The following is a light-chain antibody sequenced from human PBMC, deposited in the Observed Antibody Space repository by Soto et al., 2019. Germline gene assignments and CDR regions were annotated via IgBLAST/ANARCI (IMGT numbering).Light chain of an antibody. CDR2: GAS. Sequence: EIVLTQSPGTPSLSPGEKATLSCRASQSVGDTFLSWYQQKPGQAPRLLIYGASTRATGIPARFSVSGSGTEFTLTISRLKYADFAVYVCQQYNNWARTFGQGTKVDIK. CDR1: QSVGDTF. V-gene: IGKV3-15*01. CDR3: QQYNNWART. J-gene: IGKJ1*01.